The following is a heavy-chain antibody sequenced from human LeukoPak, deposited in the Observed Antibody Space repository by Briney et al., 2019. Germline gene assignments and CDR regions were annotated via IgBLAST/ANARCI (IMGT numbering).Heavy chain of an antibody. CDR2: INHSGST. CDR3: AGSIVVVTARSNWFDP. Sequence: KLSETLSLTCAVYGGSFSGYYWSWIRQPPGKGLEWIGEINHSGSTNYNPSLKSRVTISVDTSKNQFSLKLSSVSAADTAVYYCAGSIVVVTARSNWFDPWGQGTLVTVSS. J-gene: IGHJ5*02. CDR1: GGSFSGYY. D-gene: IGHD2-21*02. V-gene: IGHV4-34*01.